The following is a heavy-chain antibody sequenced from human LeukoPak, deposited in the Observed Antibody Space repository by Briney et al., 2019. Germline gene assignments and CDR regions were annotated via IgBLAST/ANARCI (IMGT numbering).Heavy chain of an antibody. Sequence: GGSLRLSCAASGFTFSNAWMSWVRQAPGKGLEWVGRIKSKTDGGSTDYAAPVKGRFTISRDDSKNTLYLQMNSLKTEDTAVYYCTSSSSWVNYYYYYMDVWGKGTTVTVS. V-gene: IGHV3-15*01. D-gene: IGHD6-6*01. CDR1: GFTFSNAW. CDR3: TSSSSWVNYYYYYMDV. J-gene: IGHJ6*03. CDR2: IKSKTDGGST.